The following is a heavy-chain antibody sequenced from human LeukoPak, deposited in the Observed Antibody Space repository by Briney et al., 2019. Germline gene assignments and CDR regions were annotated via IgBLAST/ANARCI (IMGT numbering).Heavy chain of an antibody. V-gene: IGHV3-48*01. D-gene: IGHD6-19*01. Sequence: GGSLRLSCAASGFTFSNYSMNWVRQAPGKGLEWVSYISNSGSTIYYADSVKGRFTISRDNAKNSLYLQMNSLQAEDTAVYYCAREPSSGWYLKGWFDPWGQGTLVTVSS. CDR1: GFTFSNYS. CDR2: ISNSGSTI. J-gene: IGHJ5*02. CDR3: AREPSSGWYLKGWFDP.